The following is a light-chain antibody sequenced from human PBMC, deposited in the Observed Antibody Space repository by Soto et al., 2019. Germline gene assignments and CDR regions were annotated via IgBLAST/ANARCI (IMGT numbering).Light chain of an antibody. V-gene: IGLV2-14*01. Sequence: QSVLTQPASVSGSPGQSITISCTGTSTDIGDYNYVSWYQHHPGKAPKLILYDASNRPSGVSNRFSGSKSGNTASLTISGLQPEDEADYYCNSYSGSGTLYVFGTGTKVTVL. J-gene: IGLJ1*01. CDR2: DAS. CDR3: NSYSGSGTLYV. CDR1: STDIGDYNY.